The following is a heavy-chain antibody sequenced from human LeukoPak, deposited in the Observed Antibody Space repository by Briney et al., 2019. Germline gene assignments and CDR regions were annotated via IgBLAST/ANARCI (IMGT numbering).Heavy chain of an antibody. Sequence: SGTLSLTCTVSGGSISSYYWSWIRQPPGKGLEWIGYIYYSGSTNYNPSLKSRVTISVDTSKNQFSLKLSSVTAADTAVYYCARVAGYVIDYWGQGTLVTVSS. D-gene: IGHD5-12*01. V-gene: IGHV4-59*01. CDR2: IYYSGST. CDR1: GGSISSYY. J-gene: IGHJ4*02. CDR3: ARVAGYVIDY.